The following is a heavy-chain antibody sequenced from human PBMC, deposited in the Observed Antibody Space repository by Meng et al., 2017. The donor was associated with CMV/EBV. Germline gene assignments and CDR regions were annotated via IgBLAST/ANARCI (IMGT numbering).Heavy chain of an antibody. CDR2: IYNSGST. J-gene: IGHJ6*02. V-gene: IGHV4-39*01. Sequence: SETLSLTCTVSGGSISSSSYYWGWIRQPPGKGLEWIGSIYNSGSTYYNPSLKSRVTISVDTSKNQFSLKLSSVTAADTAVYYCARIAADNSYYYYYGMDVWGQGTTVTVSS. CDR1: GGSISSSSYY. CDR3: ARIAADNSYYYYYGMDV. D-gene: IGHD6-13*01.